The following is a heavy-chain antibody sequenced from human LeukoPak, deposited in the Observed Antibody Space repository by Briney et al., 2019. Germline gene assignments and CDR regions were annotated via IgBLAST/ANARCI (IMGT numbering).Heavy chain of an antibody. CDR3: ARPYCSRGSCCRDFDY. Sequence: SETLSLTCAVSGGSLRDHYWSWIRQVPGKGLEWIGEINDSGSTNYNPSLEGRVTLSVDPSKNQISLKMRSVTAADTSVYYCARPYCSRGSCCRDFDYWGQGTLVTVSS. D-gene: IGHD2-15*01. V-gene: IGHV4-34*01. CDR2: INDSGST. CDR1: GGSLRDHY. J-gene: IGHJ4*02.